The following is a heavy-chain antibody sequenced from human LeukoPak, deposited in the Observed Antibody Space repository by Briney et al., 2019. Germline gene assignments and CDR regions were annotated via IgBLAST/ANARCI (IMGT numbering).Heavy chain of an antibody. V-gene: IGHV3-74*01. D-gene: IGHD2-2*03. J-gene: IGHJ6*02. CDR2: INSDGSST. Sequence: GGSLRLSCAASGFTFSSYWMHWVRHAPGKGLVWVSRINSDGSSTSYADSVKGRFTISRDNSKNTLYLQMNSLRAEDTAVYYCAKNGYCSSTSCSYYYYYYGMDVWGQGTTVTVSS. CDR3: AKNGYCSSTSCSYYYYYYGMDV. CDR1: GFTFSSYW.